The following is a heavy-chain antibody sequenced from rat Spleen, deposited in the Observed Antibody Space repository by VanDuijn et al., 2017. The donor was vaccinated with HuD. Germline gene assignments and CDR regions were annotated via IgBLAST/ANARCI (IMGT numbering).Heavy chain of an antibody. CDR3: ATHGGLYNWFVY. Sequence: EVLLAESGGGLVQPGRSLKLSCAVSGFTFSNYDMAWVRQAPTKGLEWVASISSSGDKTYYRASLKGRFTVSRDDAKSTLYLQMDSLRDEDTATYHCATHGGLYNWFVYWGQGTLVTVSS. CDR2: ISSSGDKT. J-gene: IGHJ3*01. V-gene: IGHV5-25*01. CDR1: GFTFSNYD.